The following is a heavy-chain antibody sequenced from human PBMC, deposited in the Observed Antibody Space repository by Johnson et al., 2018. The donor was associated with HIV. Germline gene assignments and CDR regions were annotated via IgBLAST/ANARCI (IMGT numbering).Heavy chain of an antibody. CDR3: ARGSRYCSGGSCPEAFDI. D-gene: IGHD2-15*01. CDR2: INWNGGST. J-gene: IGHJ3*02. Sequence: VQLVESGGGVVRPGGSLRLSCAASGFTFDDYGMSWVRQAPGKGLEWVSGINWNGGSTGYADSVKGRFTISRDNATNSLYLQMNSLRAEDTALYFCARGSRYCSGGSCPEAFDIWGQGTMVTVSS. CDR1: GFTFDDYG. V-gene: IGHV3-20*04.